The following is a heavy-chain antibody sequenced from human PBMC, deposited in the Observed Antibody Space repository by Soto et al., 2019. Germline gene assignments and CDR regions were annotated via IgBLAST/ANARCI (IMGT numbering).Heavy chain of an antibody. CDR1: GGSISTYF. J-gene: IGHJ4*02. V-gene: IGHV4-59*01. Sequence: QVQLRESGPGLLKPSETLSLTCTVSGGSISTYFWSWVRQSPGKGLEWIAFVSYGVTTNYNPALKSRVTMSLDTSTNQLFLRLTSVTAADTAMYYCARDSTWGIGYFDYWGPGTLVTVSS. CDR3: ARDSTWGIGYFDY. D-gene: IGHD6-13*01. CDR2: VSYGVTT.